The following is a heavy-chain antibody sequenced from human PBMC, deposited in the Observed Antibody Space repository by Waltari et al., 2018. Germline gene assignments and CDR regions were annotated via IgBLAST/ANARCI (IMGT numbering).Heavy chain of an antibody. CDR3: ASITIFAHY. CDR1: GYSISSGSY. D-gene: IGHD3-3*01. CDR2: IYHGGST. V-gene: IGHV4-38-2*01. J-gene: IGHJ4*02. Sequence: QVQLQESGPGLVKPSETLSLTCPVSGYSISSGSYWGWIRHPPGKGLEWIGSIYHGGSTYYNPSLKSRVTISVDTSKNQFSLKLSSVTAADTAVYYCASITIFAHYWGQGTLVTVSS.